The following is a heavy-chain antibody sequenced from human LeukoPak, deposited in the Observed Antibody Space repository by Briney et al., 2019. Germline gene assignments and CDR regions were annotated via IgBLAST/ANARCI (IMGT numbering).Heavy chain of an antibody. J-gene: IGHJ6*02. Sequence: EASVKVSCKASGYTFTSYYMHWVRQAPGQGLEWMGWISAYNGNTNYAQKLQGRVTMTTDTSTSTAYMELRSLRSDDTAVYYCARVEGPGYSSGWSYYYYYGMDVWGQGTTVTVSS. V-gene: IGHV1-18*04. D-gene: IGHD6-19*01. CDR3: ARVEGPGYSSGWSYYYYYGMDV. CDR2: ISAYNGNT. CDR1: GYTFTSYY.